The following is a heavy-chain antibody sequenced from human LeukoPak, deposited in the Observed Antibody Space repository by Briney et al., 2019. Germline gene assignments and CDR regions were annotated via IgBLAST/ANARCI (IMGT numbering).Heavy chain of an antibody. CDR2: IYYTGIT. D-gene: IGHD4-11*01. CDR1: GGSINDYY. V-gene: IGHV4-59*01. CDR3: ARGLQRYYYYFLDV. Sequence: SGTLSLTCAVSGGSINDYYWSWIRQPPGKGLEWIGFIYYTGITNSNPSLRSRVTISVDTSKNQLSLNLTSVTAADTAVYYCARGLQRYYYYFLDVWGTGTTVTVSS. J-gene: IGHJ6*04.